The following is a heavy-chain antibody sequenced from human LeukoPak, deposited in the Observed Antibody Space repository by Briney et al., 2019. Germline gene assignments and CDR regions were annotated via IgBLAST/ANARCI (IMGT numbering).Heavy chain of an antibody. D-gene: IGHD2-15*01. CDR3: ARGPWPYCSGGSCYLVRYFQH. V-gene: IGHV4-34*01. CDR2: INHSGST. Sequence: PSETLSLTCAVYGGSFSGYYWSWIRQPPGKGLEWIGEINHSGSTNYNPSLKSRVTISVDTSKNQFSPKLSSVTAADTAVYYCARGPWPYCSGGSCYLVRYFQHWGQGTLVTVSS. CDR1: GGSFSGYY. J-gene: IGHJ1*01.